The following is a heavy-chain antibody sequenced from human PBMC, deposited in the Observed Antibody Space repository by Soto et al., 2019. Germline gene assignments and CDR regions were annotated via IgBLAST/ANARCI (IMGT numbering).Heavy chain of an antibody. J-gene: IGHJ4*02. D-gene: IGHD3-22*01. Sequence: SETLSLTCTVSGGSLSTYYWSWIRQPPGKGLEWIGYIYYSGSTNYNPSLKSRVTISVDTSKNQFSLKLSSVTAADTAVYYCAREDYDSSGYYPKFDYWGQGTLVTVSS. CDR2: IYYSGST. CDR1: GGSLSTYY. CDR3: AREDYDSSGYYPKFDY. V-gene: IGHV4-59*01.